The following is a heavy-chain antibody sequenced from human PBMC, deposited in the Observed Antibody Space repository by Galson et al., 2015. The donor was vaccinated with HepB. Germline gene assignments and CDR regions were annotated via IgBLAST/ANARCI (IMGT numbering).Heavy chain of an antibody. CDR2: ISAYNGNT. CDR1: GYTFTSYG. V-gene: IGHV1-18*04. Sequence: SVKVSCKASGYTFTSYGISWVRQAPGQGLEWMGWISAYNGNTNYAQKLQGRVTMTTDTSTSTAYMELRSLRSDDTAVYYCARTSYYYDSSGYSMGWFDPWGQGTLVTVSS. CDR3: ARTSYYYDSSGYSMGWFDP. D-gene: IGHD3-22*01. J-gene: IGHJ5*02.